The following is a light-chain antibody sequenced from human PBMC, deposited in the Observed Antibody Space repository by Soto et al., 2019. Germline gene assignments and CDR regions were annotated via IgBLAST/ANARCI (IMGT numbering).Light chain of an antibody. Sequence: QSALTQPASVSGSPGQSITISCTGTSSDVGAYNYVSWYQQHPGKVPKLMIYDVSDRPSGVSNRFSGSKSGNTASLTISGLQAEDEADYYCSSFTSSNNYVFGSGTKLTVL. V-gene: IGLV2-14*03. CDR2: DVS. CDR1: SSDVGAYNY. J-gene: IGLJ1*01. CDR3: SSFTSSNNYV.